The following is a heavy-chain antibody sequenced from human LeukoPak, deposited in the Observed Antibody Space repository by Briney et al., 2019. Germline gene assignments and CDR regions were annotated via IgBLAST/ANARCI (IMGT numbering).Heavy chain of an antibody. CDR1: GGSISSGGYS. CDR3: ASSTVDYYFDY. J-gene: IGHJ4*02. D-gene: IGHD4-17*01. CDR2: IYHSGST. V-gene: IGHV4-30-2*01. Sequence: SETLSLTCAVSGGSISSGGYSWSWIRQPPGKGLEWIGYIYHSGSTYYNPSLKSRVTISVDRSKNQFSLKLSSVTAADTAVYYCASSTVDYYFDYWGQGTLVTVSS.